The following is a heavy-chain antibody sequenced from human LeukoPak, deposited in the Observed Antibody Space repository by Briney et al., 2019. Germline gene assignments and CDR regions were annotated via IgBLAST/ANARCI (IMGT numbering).Heavy chain of an antibody. D-gene: IGHD1-26*01. CDR3: GKGNSGSYYDAFDI. V-gene: IGHV3-30*18. CDR2: ISHGGTNK. Sequence: GRSLRLSCAASGFTFSSYGIHRVRQAPGKGLEWVAVISHGGTNKYYADSVKGRFTISRDNAENTLYLQMNSLRAEDTAVYYCGKGNSGSYYDAFDIWGHGTMVTVSS. J-gene: IGHJ3*02. CDR1: GFTFSSYG.